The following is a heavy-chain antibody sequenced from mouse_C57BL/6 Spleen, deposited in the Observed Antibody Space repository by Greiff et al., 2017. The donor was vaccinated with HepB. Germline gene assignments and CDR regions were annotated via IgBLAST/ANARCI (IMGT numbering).Heavy chain of an antibody. CDR2: IDPSDSYT. Sequence: VQLQQPGAELVMPGASVKLSCKASGYTFTSYWMHWVKQRPGQGLEWIGEIDPSDSYTNYNQKFKGKSTLTVDKSSSTAYMQLSSLTSEDSAVYYCARSPHYYVSSRGFDYWGQGTTLTVSS. CDR3: ARSPHYYVSSRGFDY. D-gene: IGHD1-1*01. CDR1: GYTFTSYW. V-gene: IGHV1-69*01. J-gene: IGHJ2*01.